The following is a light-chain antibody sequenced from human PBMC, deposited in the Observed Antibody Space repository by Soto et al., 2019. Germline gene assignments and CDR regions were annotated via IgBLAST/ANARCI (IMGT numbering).Light chain of an antibody. V-gene: IGKV2-28*01. Sequence: DVVMTQSPLSLPVTPGEPASISCRSSQSLRHSNGYNYLDWYLQKPGQPPQLLIYLGSHRASGVPDRCSGSQSGTDFTLKISRVEAEDVGVYYWMQSLHPRTFGQGTRVEI. CDR2: LGS. CDR3: MQSLHPRT. J-gene: IGKJ1*01. CDR1: QSLRHSNGYNY.